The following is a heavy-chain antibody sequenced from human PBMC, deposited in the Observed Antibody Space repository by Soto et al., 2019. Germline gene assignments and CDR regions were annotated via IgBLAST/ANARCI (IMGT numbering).Heavy chain of an antibody. J-gene: IGHJ4*02. V-gene: IGHV1-46*01. D-gene: IGHD2-21*02. Sequence: QVQLMQSGAEVKKPGASVKVSCKASGDTFSDYYIHWVRQAPGQGLEWMGTVNPSGGHTTYSQHFLGSVTITRDTSTSTLNMELTSLTSEDTAVYYCARGGHVVVVTAALDYWGQGTLVTVSS. CDR2: VNPSGGHT. CDR1: GDTFSDYY. CDR3: ARGGHVVVVTAALDY.